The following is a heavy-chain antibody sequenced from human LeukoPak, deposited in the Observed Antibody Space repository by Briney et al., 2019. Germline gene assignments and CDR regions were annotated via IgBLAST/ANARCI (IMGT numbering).Heavy chain of an antibody. CDR3: ARDVGGIAARPPNWFDP. CDR1: GGTFSSYA. J-gene: IGHJ5*02. D-gene: IGHD6-6*01. V-gene: IGHV1-69*05. Sequence: LVKVSCKASGGTFSSYAISWVRQAPGQGLEWMGRIIPIFGTANYAQKFQGRVTITTDESTSTAYMELSSLRSEDTAVYYCARDVGGIAARPPNWFDPWGQGTLVTVSS. CDR2: IIPIFGTA.